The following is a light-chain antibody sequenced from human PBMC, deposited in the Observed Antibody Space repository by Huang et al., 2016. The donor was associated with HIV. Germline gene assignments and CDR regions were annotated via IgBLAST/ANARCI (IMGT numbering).Light chain of an antibody. Sequence: EIVMTQSPATLSGSPGERETLSCKASEKVNTNVAWYQQKPGQAPRVLIYGASTRATGIPARFSGSGSGTEFTLTISSLQSEDFVLYYCHQYSKWPPAFGGGTKVEVK. CDR1: EKVNTN. J-gene: IGKJ4*01. CDR3: HQYSKWPPA. CDR2: GAS. V-gene: IGKV3D-15*01.